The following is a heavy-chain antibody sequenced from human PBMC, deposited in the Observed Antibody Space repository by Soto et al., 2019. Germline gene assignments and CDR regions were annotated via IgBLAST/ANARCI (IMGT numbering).Heavy chain of an antibody. CDR1: GYSISSGYY. J-gene: IGHJ6*02. Sequence: XEALSLTCSVSGYSISSGYYWGWIRQPPGKGLEWIGSSYHSGSTYYNPSLKSRVTISVDTSKNQFSLKLSSVTAADTAVYYCVRGIDDILTGPYYYYGMDVWGHGTTVTVSS. V-gene: IGHV4-38-2*01. CDR2: SYHSGST. D-gene: IGHD3-9*01. CDR3: VRGIDDILTGPYYYYGMDV.